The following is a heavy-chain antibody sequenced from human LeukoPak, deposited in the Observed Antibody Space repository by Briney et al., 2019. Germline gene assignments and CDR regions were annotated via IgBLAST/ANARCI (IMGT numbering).Heavy chain of an antibody. CDR2: IYYSGST. CDR1: GGSISSYY. V-gene: IGHV4-59*08. Sequence: SETLSLTCTVSGGSISSYYWSWIRQPPGKGLEWIGYIYYSGSTNYSPSLKSRVTISVDTSKNQFSLKLSSVTAADTAVYYCARHARYNWNYDYWGQGTLVTVSS. CDR3: ARHARYNWNYDY. D-gene: IGHD1-7*01. J-gene: IGHJ4*02.